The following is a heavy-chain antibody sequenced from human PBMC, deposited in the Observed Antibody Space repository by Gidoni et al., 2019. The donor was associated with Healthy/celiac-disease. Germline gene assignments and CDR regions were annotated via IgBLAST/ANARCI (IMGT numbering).Heavy chain of an antibody. CDR1: GFSPSTSGVG. CDR2: IYWDDDK. J-gene: IGHJ1*01. Sequence: QITLKESGPTLVKPTQPLTLTCPFSGFSPSTSGVGVGWIRQPPGKALEWLALIYWDDDKRYSPSLKSRLTITKDTSKNQVVLTMTNMDPVDTATYYCAHRLGVQGYFQHWGQGTLVTVSS. V-gene: IGHV2-5*02. D-gene: IGHD3-10*01. CDR3: AHRLGVQGYFQH.